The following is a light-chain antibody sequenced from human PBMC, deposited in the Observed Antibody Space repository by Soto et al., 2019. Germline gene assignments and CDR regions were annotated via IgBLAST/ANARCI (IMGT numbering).Light chain of an antibody. V-gene: IGKV4-1*01. J-gene: IGKJ4*01. CDR2: WAS. CDR1: RSDLYKSNNKNH. CDR3: QQYFDVPFT. Sequence: DIVMTQSPDSLAVSLGERATMNCKCSRSDLYKSNNKNHLAWYQQKPGQPPQLIIYWASTRESGVPERFSGSGSGTDFTLTISSLEAEDVAFCWCQQYFDVPFTFGGGTKVDIK.